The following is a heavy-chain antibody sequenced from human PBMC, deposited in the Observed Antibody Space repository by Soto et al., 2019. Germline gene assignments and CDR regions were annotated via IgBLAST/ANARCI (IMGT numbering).Heavy chain of an antibody. CDR3: ARTRGYGGPFDY. V-gene: IGHV3-48*02. D-gene: IGHD4-17*01. Sequence: EVQLVESGGGLVQPGGSLRLSCAASGFTFSTYSMNWVRQAPGKGLEWVSYISSSSNTIYYADSVKGRFTISRDNAKNSLYLQMNSLRDEDTAVYYCARTRGYGGPFDYWGQGTLVTVSS. CDR1: GFTFSTYS. J-gene: IGHJ4*02. CDR2: ISSSSNTI.